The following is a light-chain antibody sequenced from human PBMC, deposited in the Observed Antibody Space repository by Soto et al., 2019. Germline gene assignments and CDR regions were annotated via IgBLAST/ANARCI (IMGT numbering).Light chain of an antibody. CDR2: SND. CDR3: AAWDDSLNAFYV. J-gene: IGLJ1*01. V-gene: IGLV1-44*01. Sequence: QSVLTQPPSASGTPGQRVTVSCSGSSSNIGKNTVNWYQHLPGTAPKLLIYSNDQRPSGVPDRFSGSKSGTSASLAISGLQSEDDADYYCAAWDDSLNAFYVLGTGTKVTVL. CDR1: SSNIGKNT.